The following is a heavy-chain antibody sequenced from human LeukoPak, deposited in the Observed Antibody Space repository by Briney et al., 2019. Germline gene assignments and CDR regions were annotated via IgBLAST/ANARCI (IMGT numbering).Heavy chain of an antibody. CDR3: AKWKRAPYSAFAY. D-gene: IGHD4-11*01. CDR2: ISVSGGST. CDR1: GFTVSSYA. Sequence: PGGSLRLSCAASGFTVSSYAMSWVRQPPGNGMGWVSAISVSGGSTYYADSVKGRFTISTDNSQNTLYLQIESLRAEDTAVYYCAKWKRAPYSAFAYWGQGTLVTVSS. V-gene: IGHV3-23*01. J-gene: IGHJ4*02.